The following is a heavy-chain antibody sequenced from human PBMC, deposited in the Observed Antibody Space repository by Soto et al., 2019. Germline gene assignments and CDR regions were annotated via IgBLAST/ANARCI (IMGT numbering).Heavy chain of an antibody. Sequence: SETLSLTCTVSGGSISSYYWRWIRQPPGKGLEWIGYIYYSASTNYSPSLKSRVTISVDTSKNQFSLNLSSVTAADTAVYYCARVSGSYYYGMDVRGQGTAVTVSS. CDR1: GGSISSYY. CDR3: ARVSGSYYYGMDV. J-gene: IGHJ6*02. CDR2: IYYSAST. D-gene: IGHD1-26*01. V-gene: IGHV4-59*12.